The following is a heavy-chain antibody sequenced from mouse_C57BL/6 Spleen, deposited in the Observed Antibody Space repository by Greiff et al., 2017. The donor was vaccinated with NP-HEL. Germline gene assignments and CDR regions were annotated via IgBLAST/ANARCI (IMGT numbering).Heavy chain of an antibody. CDR3: ARGCYHYAMDY. J-gene: IGHJ4*01. V-gene: IGHV5-17*01. CDR2: ISSGSSNI. Sequence: EVHLVESGGGLVKPGGSLKLSCAASGFTFSDYGMHWVRQAPEKGLEWVAYISSGSSNIYYADTVKGRFTISRDNAQHTLFLQMTSLRSEDTAMYYCARGCYHYAMDYWGQGTSVTVSS. CDR1: GFTFSDYG. D-gene: IGHD1-1*01.